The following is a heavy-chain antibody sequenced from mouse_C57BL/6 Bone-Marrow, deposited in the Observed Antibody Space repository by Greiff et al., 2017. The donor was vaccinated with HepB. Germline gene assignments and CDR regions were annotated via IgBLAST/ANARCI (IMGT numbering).Heavy chain of an antibody. D-gene: IGHD1-1*01. V-gene: IGHV5-4*01. CDR1: GFPFRSSA. J-gene: IGHJ1*03. CDR3: ARGRGYYGSKDWYVDV. Sequence: VPRVASGGGLVKPGGSLKLSCAASGFPFRSSAMSWVRQTPEKRLEWVATISDGGSYTYYPDNVKGRFTISRDNAKNNLYLQMSHLKSEDTAMYYCARGRGYYGSKDWYVDVWGTGTTVTVSS. CDR2: ISDGGSYT.